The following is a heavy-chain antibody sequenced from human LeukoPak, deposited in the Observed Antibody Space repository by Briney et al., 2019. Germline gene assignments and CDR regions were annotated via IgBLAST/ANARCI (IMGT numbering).Heavy chain of an antibody. CDR1: GYTFTSYG. D-gene: IGHD1-26*01. V-gene: IGHV1-8*02. CDR3: ARGIFGSGSYY. J-gene: IGHJ4*02. Sequence: GASVKVSCKASGYTFTSYGISWVRRATGQGLEWMGWMNPNSGNTGYAQKFQGRVTMTRNTSISTAYMELSSLRSEDTAVYYCARGIFGSGSYYWGQGTLVTVSS. CDR2: MNPNSGNT.